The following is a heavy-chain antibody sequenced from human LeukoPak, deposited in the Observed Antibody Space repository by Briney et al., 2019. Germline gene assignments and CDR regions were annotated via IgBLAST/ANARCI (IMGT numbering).Heavy chain of an antibody. D-gene: IGHD4-17*01. CDR1: GFTFDNYA. CDR2: ISWNSGTI. CDR3: ARATTTRTRFDY. V-gene: IGHV3-9*01. Sequence: GGSLRLSCAASGFTFDNYAMNWVRQVPGKGLEWISLISWNSGTIGYADSVKGRFTISRDNSKNTLYLQMNSLRDEDTAVYFCARATTTRTRFDYWGQGTLVTVSS. J-gene: IGHJ4*02.